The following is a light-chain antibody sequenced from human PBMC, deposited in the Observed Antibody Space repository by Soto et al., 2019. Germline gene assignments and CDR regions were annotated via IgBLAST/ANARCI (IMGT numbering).Light chain of an antibody. CDR1: SGDIGGYNY. CDR3: NSYTTSNVL. Sequence: QSALTQPASVSGSPGQSITIPCSGTSGDIGGYNYVSWYQQHPGKAPKLMIYDVSNRPSGVSNRFSGSKSGNTASLTISGLQAEDEADYYCNSYTTSNVLFGGGTKLTVL. CDR2: DVS. J-gene: IGLJ2*01. V-gene: IGLV2-14*01.